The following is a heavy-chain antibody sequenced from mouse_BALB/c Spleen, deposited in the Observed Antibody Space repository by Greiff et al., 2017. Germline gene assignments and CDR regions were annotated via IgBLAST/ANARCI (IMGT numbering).Heavy chain of an antibody. Sequence: DVHLVESGAELVKPGASVKLSCTASGFNIKDTYMHWVKQRPEQGLEWIGRIDPANGNTKYDPKFQGKATITADTSSNTAYLQLSSLTSEDTAVYYCVHGYYYFDYWGQGTTLTVSS. J-gene: IGHJ2*01. CDR2: IDPANGNT. D-gene: IGHD2-3*01. V-gene: IGHV14-3*02. CDR1: GFNIKDTY. CDR3: VHGYYYFDY.